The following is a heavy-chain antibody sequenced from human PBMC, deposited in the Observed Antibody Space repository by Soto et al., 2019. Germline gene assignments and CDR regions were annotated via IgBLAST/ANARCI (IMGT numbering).Heavy chain of an antibody. CDR3: ARSSGGNFGIIIEGSNWFDP. V-gene: IGHV1-46*01. Sequence: ASVKVSYQPPGDTFTSYYLNWVRQAPGQGLELMGVINPHGGSTKYAQKFQGRITMTRDTSRSTVYMELSSLRSDDTAIYYCARSSGGNFGIIIEGSNWFDPWGQGTLVTVSS. D-gene: IGHD3-3*01. CDR2: INPHGGST. J-gene: IGHJ5*02. CDR1: GDTFTSYY.